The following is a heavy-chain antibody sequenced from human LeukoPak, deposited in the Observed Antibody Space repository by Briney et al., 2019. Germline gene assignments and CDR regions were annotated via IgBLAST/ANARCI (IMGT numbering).Heavy chain of an antibody. J-gene: IGHJ4*02. CDR1: GGSMNSYY. CDR3: ARHVWLQPFDY. V-gene: IGHV4-59*08. D-gene: IGHD3-9*01. Sequence: SETLSLTCSVSGGSMNSYYWSWIRQSPGKGLEWIGYIYYSGSTNYNPSLKSRVTISVDTSKNQFSLKLSSVTAADTAVNYCARHVWLQPFDYWGQGTLVTVSS. CDR2: IYYSGST.